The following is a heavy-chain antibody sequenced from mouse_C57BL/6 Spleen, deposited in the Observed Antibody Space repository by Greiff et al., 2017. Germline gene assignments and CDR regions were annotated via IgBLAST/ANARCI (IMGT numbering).Heavy chain of an antibody. CDR2: IYPGDGNT. Sequence: QVQLKESGAELVKPGASVKLSCKASGYAFSSYWMNWVKQRTGQGLEWIGEIYPGDGNTNYNGKFKGNATLTADKSSSTAYMQLSSLTSEDSAVXFCAILGDRFAYWGQGTLVTVSA. CDR1: GYAFSSYW. D-gene: IGHD1-1*01. CDR3: AILGDRFAY. J-gene: IGHJ3*01. V-gene: IGHV1-80*01.